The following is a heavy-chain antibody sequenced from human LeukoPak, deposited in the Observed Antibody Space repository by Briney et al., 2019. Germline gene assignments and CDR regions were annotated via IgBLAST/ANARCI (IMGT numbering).Heavy chain of an antibody. V-gene: IGHV1-69*13. CDR2: IIPIFGTA. Sequence: SVKVSCKASGGTFSSYAISWVRQAPGQGLEWMGGIIPIFGTANYAQKFQGRVTITADESTSTAYMELSSLRSEDTAVYYCARWDSSGYEAFDIWGQGTMGTVSS. CDR1: GGTFSSYA. CDR3: ARWDSSGYEAFDI. J-gene: IGHJ3*02. D-gene: IGHD3-22*01.